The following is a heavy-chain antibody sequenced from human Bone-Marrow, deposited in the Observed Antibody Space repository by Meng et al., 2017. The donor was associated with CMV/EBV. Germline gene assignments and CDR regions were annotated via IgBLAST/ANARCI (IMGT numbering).Heavy chain of an antibody. D-gene: IGHD5-18*01. CDR3: ARGGGYSYGPYYYYYGKDV. CDR1: GGSVSSGSYY. J-gene: IGHJ6*02. CDR2: IYYSGST. Sequence: SETLSLTCTVSGGSVSSGSYYWSWIRQPPGKGLEWIGYIYYSGSTNYNPSLKSRVTISVDTSKNQFSLKLSSVTAADTAVYYCARGGGYSYGPYYYYYGKDVWGQGTTVTVSS. V-gene: IGHV4-61*01.